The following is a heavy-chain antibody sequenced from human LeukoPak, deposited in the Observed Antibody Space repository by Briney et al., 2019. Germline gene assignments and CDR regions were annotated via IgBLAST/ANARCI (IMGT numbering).Heavy chain of an antibody. CDR3: ARSRGDPSYFDY. CDR1: GFTFSTYW. Sequence: GGSLRLSCAASGFTFSTYWMTWVRQAPGKGLEWVANIKQDGSEQYYVGSVKGRFTISRDNAKNSLYLQMNSLRAEDTAVYYCARSRGDPSYFDYWGQGTLASVSS. D-gene: IGHD4-17*01. CDR2: IKQDGSEQ. V-gene: IGHV3-7*02. J-gene: IGHJ4*02.